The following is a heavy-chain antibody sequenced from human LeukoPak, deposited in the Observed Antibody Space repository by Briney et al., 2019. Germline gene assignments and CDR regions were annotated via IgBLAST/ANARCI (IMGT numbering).Heavy chain of an antibody. Sequence: SCKASGGTFSTYAMHWVRQAPGKGLEWVAVMPSDGRSGYYADSVKGRFTISRDNSKDTVYLQMNSLRAEDTAVFYCARDRGSSSPGYWGQGTLVTVSS. CDR3: ARDRGSSSPGY. V-gene: IGHV3-30-3*01. D-gene: IGHD6-13*01. CDR1: GGTFSTYA. CDR2: MPSDGRSG. J-gene: IGHJ4*02.